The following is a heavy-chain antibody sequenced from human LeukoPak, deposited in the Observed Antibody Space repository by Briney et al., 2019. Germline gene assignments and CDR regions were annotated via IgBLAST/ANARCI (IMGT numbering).Heavy chain of an antibody. D-gene: IGHD3-22*01. J-gene: IGHJ4*02. CDR2: IKKDGSEK. Sequence: GGSLRLSCAASGFTFSSYWMYWVRQAPGKGLEWVANIKKDGSEKYYVDSVKGRFTISRDNAKNSLYLQMNSLRAEDTAVYYCARDLYRIVVVPHYFDYWGQGTLVTVSS. V-gene: IGHV3-7*01. CDR3: ARDLYRIVVVPHYFDY. CDR1: GFTFSSYW.